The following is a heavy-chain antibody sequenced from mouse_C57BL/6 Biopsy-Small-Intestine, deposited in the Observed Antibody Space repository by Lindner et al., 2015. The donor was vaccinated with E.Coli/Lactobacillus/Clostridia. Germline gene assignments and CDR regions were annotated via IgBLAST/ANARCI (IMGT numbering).Heavy chain of an antibody. V-gene: IGHV1-14*01. J-gene: IGHJ3*01. CDR1: GFTFTNYV. CDR3: VREGYGNSFAY. CDR2: FNPYNDGT. D-gene: IGHD2-1*01. Sequence: VQLQESGPERVKPGASVKMSCKASGFTFTNYVIHWVKQTPGQGLEWIGYFNPYNDGTKYNEKFKGKATLTSDTSSRTIYMELSGLTSEDSAVYYCVREGYGNSFAYWGQGTLVTVSA.